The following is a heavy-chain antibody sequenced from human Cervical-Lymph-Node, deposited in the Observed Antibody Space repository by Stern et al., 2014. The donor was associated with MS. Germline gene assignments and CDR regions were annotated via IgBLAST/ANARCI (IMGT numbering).Heavy chain of an antibody. CDR1: GYSFSNHW. Sequence: VQLVESGAEVKKSGESLKISCKGGGYSFSNHWIAWVRQKSGKGLEWMGIIYPGDSDTRHNPSFEGQVSISVDKSSSAAYLQWRRLTDSDTAIYYCARQGNYHDSHAFDVWGQGTMVIVSS. CDR2: IYPGDSDT. CDR3: ARQGNYHDSHAFDV. J-gene: IGHJ3*01. V-gene: IGHV5-51*01. D-gene: IGHD3-22*01.